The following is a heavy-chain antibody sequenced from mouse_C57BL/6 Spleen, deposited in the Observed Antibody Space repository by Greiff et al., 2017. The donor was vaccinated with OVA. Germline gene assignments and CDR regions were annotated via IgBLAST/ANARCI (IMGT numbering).Heavy chain of an antibody. Sequence: EVQLVESGEGLVKPGGSLKLSCAASGFTFSSYAMSWVRQTPEKRLEWVAYISSGGDYIYYADTVKGRFTISRDNAKNTLFLQMTSLRSEDTAMNYCARHNWGDSFDYRGQGTTLTVSS. CDR2: ISSGGDYI. D-gene: IGHD4-1*02. CDR1: GFTFSSYA. CDR3: ARHNWGDSFDY. J-gene: IGHJ2*01. V-gene: IGHV5S21*01.